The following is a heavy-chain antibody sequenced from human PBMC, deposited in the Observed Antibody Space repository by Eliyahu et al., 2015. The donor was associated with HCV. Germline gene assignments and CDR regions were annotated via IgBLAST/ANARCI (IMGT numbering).Heavy chain of an antibody. Sequence: QVTLKESGPVLVKPTETLTLTCTVSGFSLSNARMGVSWIRQPPGKALEWLAHIFSNDEKSYSTSLKSRLTISKDTSKSQVVLTMTNMDPVDTATYYCARIVQGLRRGYGGNSGGNYFDYWGQGTLVTVSS. CDR1: GFSLSNARMG. V-gene: IGHV2-26*01. D-gene: IGHD4-23*01. J-gene: IGHJ4*02. CDR2: IFSNDEK. CDR3: ARIVQGLRRGYGGNSGGNYFDY.